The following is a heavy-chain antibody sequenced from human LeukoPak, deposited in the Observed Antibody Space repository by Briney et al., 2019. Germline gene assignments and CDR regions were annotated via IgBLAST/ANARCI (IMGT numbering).Heavy chain of an antibody. CDR2: INHSGST. CDR1: GFSFSNGW. Sequence: GSLRLSCAASGFSFSNGWMSWIRQPPGKGLEWIGEINHSGSTNYNPSLKSRVTISVDTSKNQFSLKLSSVTAADTAVYYCARGGGIAAAGTVYWGQGTLVTVSS. CDR3: ARGGGIAAAGTVY. V-gene: IGHV4-34*01. J-gene: IGHJ4*02. D-gene: IGHD6-13*01.